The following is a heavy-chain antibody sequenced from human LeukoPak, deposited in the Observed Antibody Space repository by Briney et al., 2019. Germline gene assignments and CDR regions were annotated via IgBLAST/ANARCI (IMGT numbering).Heavy chain of an antibody. CDR2: ISGNGDIT. CDR3: ARVKRDCSGGSCYSYDY. V-gene: IGHV3-23*01. Sequence: GGSLRLSCAASRFTFNTYAVNWVRQAPGKGLEWVSAISGNGDITYYADSVRGRFTISRDNSKNTLYLQMNSLRAEDTAVYYCARVKRDCSGGSCYSYDYWVQGTLVTVSS. CDR1: RFTFNTYA. D-gene: IGHD2-15*01. J-gene: IGHJ4*02.